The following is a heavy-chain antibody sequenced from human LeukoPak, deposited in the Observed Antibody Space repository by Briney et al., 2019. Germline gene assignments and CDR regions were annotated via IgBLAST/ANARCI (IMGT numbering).Heavy chain of an antibody. CDR2: ISAYNGNT. Sequence: VASVKVSCKASGYTFTSYGISWARQAPGQGLEWMGWISAYNGNTKYAQKLQGRVTMTTDTSTSTGYMELRSLRSDDTAVYYCARAQRIAVAGTVDYWGQGTLVTVSS. D-gene: IGHD6-19*01. V-gene: IGHV1-18*01. CDR1: GYTFTSYG. J-gene: IGHJ4*02. CDR3: ARAQRIAVAGTVDY.